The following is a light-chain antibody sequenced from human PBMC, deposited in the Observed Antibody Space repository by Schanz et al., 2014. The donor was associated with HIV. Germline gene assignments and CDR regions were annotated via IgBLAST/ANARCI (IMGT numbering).Light chain of an antibody. J-gene: IGLJ3*02. Sequence: QSVLTQPPSVSGAPGQRITISCTGNSSNIGAGYDVHWYQLLPGTAPKLLIYGNSNRPSGVPDRFSGSKSGSSASLDISGLQAEDEADFFCQSFDSRLNGVVFGGGTKLTVL. CDR3: QSFDSRLNGVV. CDR1: SSNIGAGYD. V-gene: IGLV1-40*01. CDR2: GNS.